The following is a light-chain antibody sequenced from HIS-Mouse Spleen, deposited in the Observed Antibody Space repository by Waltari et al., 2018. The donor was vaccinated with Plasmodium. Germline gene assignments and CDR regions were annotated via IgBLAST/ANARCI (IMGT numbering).Light chain of an antibody. CDR3: YSTDSSGNHRV. J-gene: IGLJ3*02. CDR2: EDS. V-gene: IGLV3-10*01. Sequence: SYELTQPPSVSVSPGQTARITCSGDPLPKKYAYWYQQKSGHAPVLDIYEDSKRPSGIPGRFSGSSSGTMATVTISGAQVEDEADYYCYSTDSSGNHRVFGGGTKLTVL. CDR1: PLPKKY.